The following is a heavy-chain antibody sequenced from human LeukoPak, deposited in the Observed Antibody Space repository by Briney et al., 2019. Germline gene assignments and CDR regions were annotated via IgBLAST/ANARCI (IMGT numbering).Heavy chain of an antibody. Sequence: ASVKVSCKASGYTFTSYYMHWVRQAPGQGLEWMGIINPSGGSTSYAQKFQGRVTMTRDTSTSTVYMELSSLRSEDTAVYYCVRDNHDYVWGSYRNGFDPWGQGTLVTVSS. D-gene: IGHD3-16*02. CDR3: VRDNHDYVWGSYRNGFDP. CDR1: GYTFTSYY. V-gene: IGHV1-46*01. CDR2: INPSGGST. J-gene: IGHJ5*02.